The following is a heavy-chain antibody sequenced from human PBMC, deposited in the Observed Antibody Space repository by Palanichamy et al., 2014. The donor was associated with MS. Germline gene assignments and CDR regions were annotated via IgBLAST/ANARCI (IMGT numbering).Heavy chain of an antibody. D-gene: IGHD3-22*01. Sequence: QVQLQESGPGLVKPSQTLSLTCTVSGGSINGGGYYWSWIRQPAGKGLEWIGRIDSRGSADYSPYLKSRVTISVDSSKTQFSLKLSSVTAADTAVYYCARGEEFSSGLAYWGQGTLVTVSS. V-gene: IGHV4-61*02. CDR1: GGSINGGGYY. CDR3: ARGEEFSSGLAY. J-gene: IGHJ4*02. CDR2: IDSRGSA.